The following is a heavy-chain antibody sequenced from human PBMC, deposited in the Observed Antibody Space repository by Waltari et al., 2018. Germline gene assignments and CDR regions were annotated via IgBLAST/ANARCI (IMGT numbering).Heavy chain of an antibody. CDR1: GGSFSGYY. CDR2: INHSGST. D-gene: IGHD2-2*01. V-gene: IGHV4-34*01. Sequence: QVQLQQWGAGLLKHSETLSLTCAVYGGSFSGYYWRWIRQPPEKGLGWIGEINHSGSTNYNPSLKSRVTISVDTSKKQFSRKLSSVTAADTAVYYCARGNLGYCSSTSCRNWFDPWGQGTLVTVSS. J-gene: IGHJ5*02. CDR3: ARGNLGYCSSTSCRNWFDP.